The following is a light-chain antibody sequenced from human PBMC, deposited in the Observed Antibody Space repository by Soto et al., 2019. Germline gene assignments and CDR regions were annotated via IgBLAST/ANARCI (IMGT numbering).Light chain of an antibody. V-gene: IGKV3-11*01. CDR3: QQRSNGPST. CDR2: DAS. CDR1: QSVSKY. Sequence: EIVLTQSPATLSLSPGERATLSCRTSQSVSKYFAWYQQKPGRAPRLLIYDASSRATGIPARFIGSGYGTDFTLTITSLEPEEFAIYYCQQRSNGPSTFGQGTRLEIK. J-gene: IGKJ5*01.